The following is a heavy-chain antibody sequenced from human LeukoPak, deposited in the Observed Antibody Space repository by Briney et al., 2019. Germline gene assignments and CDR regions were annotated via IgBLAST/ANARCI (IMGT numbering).Heavy chain of an antibody. J-gene: IGHJ4*02. CDR2: IRSKANSYAT. V-gene: IGHV3-73*01. CDR3: TTPPATHPA. Sequence: GGSLRLSCAASGFTFSGSAMHWVRQASGNGLEWVGRIRSKANSYATAYAASVKGRFTISRDDSKNTAYLQMNSLKTEDTAVYYCTTPPATHPAWGQGTLVTVSS. CDR1: GFTFSGSA. D-gene: IGHD5-12*01.